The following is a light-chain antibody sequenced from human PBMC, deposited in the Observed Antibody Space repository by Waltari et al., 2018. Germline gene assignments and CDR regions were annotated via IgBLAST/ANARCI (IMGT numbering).Light chain of an antibody. Sequence: QLVLTQSPSASASLGASVKLTCTLSSGHSSNVIAWLQQQPAKGPRYLMKVNSDGSHSKGDKIPDRFSGSSSGDEHYLTIASLQSEDEADYYCQTGGHGTWVFGGGTKLTVL. CDR1: SGHSSNV. V-gene: IGLV4-69*01. J-gene: IGLJ3*02. CDR3: QTGGHGTWV. CDR2: VNSDGSH.